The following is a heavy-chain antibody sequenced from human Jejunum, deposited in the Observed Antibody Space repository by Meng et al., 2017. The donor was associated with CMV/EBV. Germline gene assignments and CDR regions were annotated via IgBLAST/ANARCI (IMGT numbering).Heavy chain of an antibody. V-gene: IGHV4-59*01. J-gene: IGHJ4*02. CDR3: ARASPNWNYVIDY. Sequence: VSGGSIGTYYWSWLRQPPGKGLEWIGHIYYSGSTNFNPSLKSRVTISLDTSKKQFSLRLSSVTAEDTAVYYCARASPNWNYVIDYWGQGTLVTVSS. CDR2: IYYSGST. CDR1: GGSIGTYY. D-gene: IGHD1-7*01.